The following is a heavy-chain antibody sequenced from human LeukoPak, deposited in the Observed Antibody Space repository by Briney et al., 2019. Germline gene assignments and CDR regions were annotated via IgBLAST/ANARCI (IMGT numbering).Heavy chain of an antibody. CDR2: ISYTGST. J-gene: IGHJ4*02. CDR3: ASHGDSDAYYFDY. CDR1: GGSISSYY. Sequence: SETLSLTCTVSGGSISSYYWSWIRQPPGKGLEWIGYISYTGSTNYSPSLKSRVTISVDTSKNQFSLKLSSVTAADTAVYYCASHGDSDAYYFDYWGQGTLVTVSS. D-gene: IGHD4-17*01. V-gene: IGHV4-59*08.